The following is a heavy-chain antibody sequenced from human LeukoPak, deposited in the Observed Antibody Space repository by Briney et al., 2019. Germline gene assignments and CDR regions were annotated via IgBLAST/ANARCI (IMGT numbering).Heavy chain of an antibody. CDR3: ARWGSGTSPFDD. J-gene: IGHJ4*02. CDR2: IYYSGST. CDR1: GGSISSSSYY. D-gene: IGHD3-16*01. V-gene: IGHV4-39*07. Sequence: SSETLSLTCTVSGGSISSSSYYWGWIRQPPGKGLEWIGSIYYSGSTYYNPSLKSRVTISVDTSKNQFSLKLSSVTAADTAVYFCARWGSGTSPFDDWGQGTLVTVSS.